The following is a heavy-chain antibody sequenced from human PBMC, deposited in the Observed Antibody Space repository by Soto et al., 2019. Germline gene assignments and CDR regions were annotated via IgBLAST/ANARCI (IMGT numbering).Heavy chain of an antibody. V-gene: IGHV1-69*13. CDR1: GGTIGSYA. CDR3: ARDRGVATNFYGMDV. CDR2: IIPIFGTA. J-gene: IGHJ6*02. D-gene: IGHD5-12*01. Sequence: GASVKVCCKASGGTIGSYAISWVRQAPGQGLEWMGGIIPIFGTANYAQKFQGRVTITADESTSTAYMELSSLRSEDTAVYYCARDRGVATNFYGMDVWGQGTTVTVSS.